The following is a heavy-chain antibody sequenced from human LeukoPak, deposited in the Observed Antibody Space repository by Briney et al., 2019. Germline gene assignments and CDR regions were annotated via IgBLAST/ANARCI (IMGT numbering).Heavy chain of an antibody. CDR3: ATPHCSGGSCYGNYYYYYGMDV. V-gene: IGHV1-2*02. CDR1: GYTFTGYY. Sequence: GASVKVSCKASGYTFTGYYMHWVRQAPGQGLEWMGWINPNSGGTNYAQKFQGRVTMTRDTSISTAYMELSRLRSDDTAVYYCATPHCSGGSCYGNYYYYYGMDVWGQGTTVTVSS. J-gene: IGHJ6*02. CDR2: INPNSGGT. D-gene: IGHD2-15*01.